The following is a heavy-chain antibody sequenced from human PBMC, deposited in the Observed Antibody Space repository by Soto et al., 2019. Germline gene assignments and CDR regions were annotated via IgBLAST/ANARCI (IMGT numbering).Heavy chain of an antibody. Sequence: QVQLVQSGAEVKKPGASVKVSCRASGYTFSTYDIDWVRLAPGQGLEWMGSMNPNTGNTEYAQKCQRRVTMTRDNSESTFYMELSSLRSEDTAIYYCARPMGGIAAAGNHYWGQGTLVTVSS. CDR1: GYTFSTYD. V-gene: IGHV1-8*01. D-gene: IGHD6-13*01. J-gene: IGHJ4*02. CDR3: ARPMGGIAAAGNHY. CDR2: MNPNTGNT.